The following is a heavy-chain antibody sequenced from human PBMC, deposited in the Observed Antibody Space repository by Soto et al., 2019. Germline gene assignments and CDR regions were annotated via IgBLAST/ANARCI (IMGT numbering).Heavy chain of an antibody. Sequence: GGSLRLSCAASGFTFSSYWMSWVRQAPGKGLEWVANIKQDGSEKYYVDSVKGRFTISRDNAKNSLYLQMNSLRAEDTAVYYCASTYLGPAFGNYYYMDVWGKGTTVTVSS. D-gene: IGHD7-27*01. CDR3: ASTYLGPAFGNYYYMDV. CDR1: GFTFSSYW. CDR2: IKQDGSEK. V-gene: IGHV3-7*01. J-gene: IGHJ6*03.